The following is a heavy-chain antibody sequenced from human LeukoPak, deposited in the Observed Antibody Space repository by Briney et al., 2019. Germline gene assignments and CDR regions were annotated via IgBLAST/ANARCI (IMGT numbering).Heavy chain of an antibody. J-gene: IGHJ5*02. CDR3: ARDLEDIVVVAAATRYNWFDP. CDR1: GFIFDDYA. D-gene: IGHD2-15*01. V-gene: IGHV3-9*01. Sequence: GGSLRLSCAASGFIFDDYAMHWVRQVPGKGLEWVSGLSWNSGSIGYADSVKGRFTISRDNAKNSLYLQMNSLRGEDTALYYCARDLEDIVVVAAATRYNWFDPWGQGTLVTVSS. CDR2: LSWNSGSI.